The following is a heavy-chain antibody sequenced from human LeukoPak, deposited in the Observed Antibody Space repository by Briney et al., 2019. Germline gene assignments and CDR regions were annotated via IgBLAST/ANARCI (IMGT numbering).Heavy chain of an antibody. Sequence: GRSLGLSCAASGFTFSSYGMHWVRQAPGKGLEWVAVIWYDGSNKYYADSVKGRFTISRDNSKNTLYLQMNSLRAEDTAVYYCAKARGSYYYYYYMDVWGKGTTVTVSS. J-gene: IGHJ6*03. CDR1: GFTFSSYG. CDR3: AKARGSYYYYYYMDV. D-gene: IGHD1-26*01. CDR2: IWYDGSNK. V-gene: IGHV3-33*06.